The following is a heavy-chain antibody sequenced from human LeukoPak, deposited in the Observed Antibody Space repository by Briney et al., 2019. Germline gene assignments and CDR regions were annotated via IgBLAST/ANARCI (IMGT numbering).Heavy chain of an antibody. CDR2: INPNSGGT. CDR3: ARDAASYYYYYMDV. D-gene: IGHD6-13*01. V-gene: IGHV1-2*02. CDR1: GYTFTGYY. Sequence: ASVKVSCKASGYTFTGYYMHWVRQAPGQGLEWMGWINPNSGGTNYAQKFQGRVTMTRDTSISTAYMELSRLRSDDTAVYYCARDAASYYYYYMDVWGKGTTVTISS. J-gene: IGHJ6*03.